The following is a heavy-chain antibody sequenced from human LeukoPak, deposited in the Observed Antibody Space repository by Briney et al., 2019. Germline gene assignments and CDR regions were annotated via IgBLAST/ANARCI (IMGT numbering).Heavy chain of an antibody. Sequence: KPSETLSLTCTVSGDSISSYYWSWIRQPPGKGLERIGYIYYSGSTNYNPSLKSRVTISVDTSKNQFSLKLSSVTAADTAVYYCARWTTGDGSGSYYNAGGDYWGQGTLVTVSS. D-gene: IGHD3-10*01. CDR3: ARWTTGDGSGSYYNAGGDY. CDR1: GDSISSYY. J-gene: IGHJ4*02. CDR2: IYYSGST. V-gene: IGHV4-59*12.